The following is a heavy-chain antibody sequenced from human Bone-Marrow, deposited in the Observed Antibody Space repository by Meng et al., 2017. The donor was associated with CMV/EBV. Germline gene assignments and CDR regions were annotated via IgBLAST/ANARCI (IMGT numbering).Heavy chain of an antibody. CDR1: GGSISSSSYY. J-gene: IGHJ1*01. Sequence: SETLSLTCTVSGGSISSSSYYWGWIRQPPGKGLEWIGSIYYSGSTYYNPSLKSRVTISVDTSKNQFSLKLSSVTAADTAVYYCASCGGDCPKHFKYIQHWGQGTLVTVSS. CDR3: ASCGGDCPKHFKYIQH. V-gene: IGHV4-39*07. D-gene: IGHD2-21*01. CDR2: IYYSGST.